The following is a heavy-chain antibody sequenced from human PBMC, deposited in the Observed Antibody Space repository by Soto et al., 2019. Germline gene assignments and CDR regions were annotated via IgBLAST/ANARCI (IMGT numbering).Heavy chain of an antibody. Sequence: SETLSLTCAVSGGSISSSNWWSWVRQPPGKGLEWIGEIYHSGSTNYNPSLKSRVTISVDKSKNQFSLKLSSVTAAGTAVYYCARVNGCSGGSCYSYYYYGMDVWGQGTTVTVSS. CDR1: GGSISSSNW. CDR3: ARVNGCSGGSCYSYYYYGMDV. CDR2: IYHSGST. D-gene: IGHD2-15*01. V-gene: IGHV4-4*02. J-gene: IGHJ6*02.